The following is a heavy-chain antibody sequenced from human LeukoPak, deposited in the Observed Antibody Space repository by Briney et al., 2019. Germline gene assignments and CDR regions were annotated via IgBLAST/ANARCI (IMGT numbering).Heavy chain of an antibody. CDR1: GGSFSGYY. CDR3: ARVRFGDRIDY. CDR2: INHSGST. V-gene: IGHV4-34*01. D-gene: IGHD3-10*01. J-gene: IGHJ4*02. Sequence: DPSETLSLTCAVYGGSFSGYYWSWIRQPPGKGLEWIGEINHSGSTNYNPSLKSRVTISVDTSKNQFSLKLSSVTAADTAVYYCARVRFGDRIDYWGQGTLVTVSS.